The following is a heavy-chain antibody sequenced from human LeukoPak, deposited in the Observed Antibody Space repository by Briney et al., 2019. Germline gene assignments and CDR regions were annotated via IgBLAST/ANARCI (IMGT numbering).Heavy chain of an antibody. J-gene: IGHJ6*03. CDR2: IYYSGRT. CDR3: ARRGLYGDYLGYTDV. V-gene: IGHV4-59*08. D-gene: IGHD4-17*01. CDR1: GDSISSYY. Sequence: PSETLSLTCTVSGDSISSYYWSWIRQPPGKGLEWIGYIYYSGRTNYNPSLKSRVTISVDTSKNQFSLKLSSVTAADTAAYYCARRGLYGDYLGYTDVWGKGTTVTVSS.